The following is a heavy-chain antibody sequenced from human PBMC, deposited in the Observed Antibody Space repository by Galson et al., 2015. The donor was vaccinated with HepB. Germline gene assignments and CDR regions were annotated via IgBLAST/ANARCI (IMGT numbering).Heavy chain of an antibody. CDR3: AITCPLQYHFDY. D-gene: IGHD3-16*01. Sequence: SVKVSCKASGYTFTSYSIHWVRQAPGQGLEWMGIINPSGGTTTYAQKFQDRVTMTRDTSTSTVYMELSSLRSEDTAVYYCAITCPLQYHFDYWGQGTLVTVSS. CDR2: INPSGGTT. V-gene: IGHV1-46*01. J-gene: IGHJ4*02. CDR1: GYTFTSYS.